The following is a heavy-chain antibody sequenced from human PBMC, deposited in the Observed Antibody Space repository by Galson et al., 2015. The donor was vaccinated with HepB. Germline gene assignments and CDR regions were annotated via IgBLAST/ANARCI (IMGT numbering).Heavy chain of an antibody. CDR3: AREPPVLRYFGWSHNDAFDI. D-gene: IGHD3-9*01. J-gene: IGHJ3*02. Sequence: SVKVSCKASGYTFTSYGISWVRQAPGQGLEWMGWISAYNGNTNYAQKLQGRVTMTTDTSTSTAYMELRSLRSDDTAVYYCAREPPVLRYFGWSHNDAFDIWGQGTMVTVSS. CDR2: ISAYNGNT. V-gene: IGHV1-18*01. CDR1: GYTFTSYG.